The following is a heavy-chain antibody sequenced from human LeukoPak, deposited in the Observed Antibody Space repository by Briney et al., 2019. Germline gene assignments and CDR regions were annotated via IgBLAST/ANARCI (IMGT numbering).Heavy chain of an antibody. CDR3: AGLGASGNGYLSWFDP. V-gene: IGHV4-59*01. J-gene: IGHJ5*02. CDR2: IYYSGNS. CDR1: GGSISTYY. D-gene: IGHD3-22*01. Sequence: SQTLSLTCTVSGGSISTYYWSWIRQPPGKGLEWIGYIYYSGNSNYNPSLKSRVTISVDTSKNQFSLKLSSVTAADTAVYYCAGLGASGNGYLSWFDPWGQGTLVTVSS.